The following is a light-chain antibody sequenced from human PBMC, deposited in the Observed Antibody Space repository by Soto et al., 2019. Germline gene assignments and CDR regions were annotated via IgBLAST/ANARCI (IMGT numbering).Light chain of an antibody. CDR3: QNYNSAPVT. CDR1: QDISNY. J-gene: IGKJ5*01. V-gene: IGKV1-27*01. CDR2: IAS. Sequence: DIQMAQSPSSLSASVGYRITITCRASQDISNYLAWYQQKPGKVPKLLIYIASTLQSGVPSRFSGSGSGTDFSLTISSLQPDDVATYYCQNYNSAPVTFGQGTRREIK.